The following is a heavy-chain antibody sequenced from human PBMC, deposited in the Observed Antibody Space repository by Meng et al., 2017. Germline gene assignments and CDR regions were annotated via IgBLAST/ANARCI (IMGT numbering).Heavy chain of an antibody. D-gene: IGHD4-11*01. CDR1: GGTFSSYA. V-gene: IGHV1-69*01. CDR2: IIPIFGTA. Sequence: QVQPVQSVAAVQKIGSLVKVSCKASGGTFSSYAISWVRQAPGQGLEWMGGIIPIFGTANYAQKCQGRVTITADESTSTAYMELSSLRSEDTAVYYCARDDYSNYLPFDYWGQGTLVTVSS. CDR3: ARDDYSNYLPFDY. J-gene: IGHJ4*02.